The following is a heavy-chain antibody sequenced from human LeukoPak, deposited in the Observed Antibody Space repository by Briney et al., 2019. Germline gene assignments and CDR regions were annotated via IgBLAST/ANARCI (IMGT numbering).Heavy chain of an antibody. Sequence: SQTLSLTCTVSGGSISSGGYYWSWIRQHPGKGLEWIGYIYYSGSIYYNPSLKSRVTISVDTSKNQFSLKLRSVTAADTAVYYCARAAPLYSGYPTGAYFDFWGQGTLVTVSS. CDR3: ARAAPLYSGYPTGAYFDF. CDR2: IYYSGSI. V-gene: IGHV4-30-4*08. CDR1: GGSISSGGYY. J-gene: IGHJ4*02. D-gene: IGHD5-12*01.